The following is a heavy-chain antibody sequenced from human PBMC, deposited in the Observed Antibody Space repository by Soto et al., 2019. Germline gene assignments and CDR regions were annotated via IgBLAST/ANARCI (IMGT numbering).Heavy chain of an antibody. CDR3: ARGGYDNFTQTDNWFDP. D-gene: IGHD3-9*01. CDR2: INPNSGGT. CDR1: GYTFTGYY. Sequence: QVQLVQSGAEVKKPGASVKVSCKASGYTFTGYYMHWVRQAPGQGLEWMGWINPNSGGTNYAQKFQGRVTMTRDTSISTAYMELRRLRSDDTGGYYCARGGYDNFTQTDNWFDPWGQGTLVTVSS. V-gene: IGHV1-2*02. J-gene: IGHJ5*02.